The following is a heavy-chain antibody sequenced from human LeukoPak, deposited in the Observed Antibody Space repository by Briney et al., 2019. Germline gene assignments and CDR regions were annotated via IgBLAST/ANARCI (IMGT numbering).Heavy chain of an antibody. Sequence: GSLRLSCAASGFTFSSYGMSWVRQAPGKGLEWVSAISNSGGSTNYADSVKGRFTISRDNAKNSLYLQMNSLRAEDTALYYCAKDPGDYYGSGSQFDYWGQGTLVTVSS. CDR2: ISNSGGST. D-gene: IGHD3-10*01. V-gene: IGHV3-23*01. CDR3: AKDPGDYYGSGSQFDY. J-gene: IGHJ4*02. CDR1: GFTFSSYG.